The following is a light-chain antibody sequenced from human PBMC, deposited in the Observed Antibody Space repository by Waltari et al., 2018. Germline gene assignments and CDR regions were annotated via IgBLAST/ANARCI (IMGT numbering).Light chain of an antibody. Sequence: QSALTQPPSASGAPGQPVTISCTGTSSDVGGYNYVSWYQQHPGKAPKLMIYEVSKRPSGVPDRFSGSKSVNTASLTVSGLQAEDEADYYCSSYAGSLVFGGGTKLTVL. V-gene: IGLV2-8*01. CDR3: SSYAGSLV. CDR2: EVS. CDR1: SSDVGGYNY. J-gene: IGLJ2*01.